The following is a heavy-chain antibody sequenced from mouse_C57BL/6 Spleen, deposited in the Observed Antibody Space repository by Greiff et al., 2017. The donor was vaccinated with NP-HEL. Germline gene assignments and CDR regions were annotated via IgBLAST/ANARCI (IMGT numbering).Heavy chain of an antibody. Sequence: QVQLQQPGAELVKPGASVKMSCKASGYTFTTYPIEWMKQNHGKSLEWIGNFHPYNDDTKYNEKFKGKATLTVEKSSSTVYLELSRLTSDDSAVYYGAKGYDGSSPWFAYWGQGTLVTVSA. D-gene: IGHD1-1*01. CDR3: AKGYDGSSPWFAY. J-gene: IGHJ3*01. CDR1: GYTFTTYP. V-gene: IGHV1-47*01. CDR2: FHPYNDDT.